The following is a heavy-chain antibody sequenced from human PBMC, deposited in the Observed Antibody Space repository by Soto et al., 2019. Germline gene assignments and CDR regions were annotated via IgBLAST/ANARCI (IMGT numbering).Heavy chain of an antibody. CDR3: AGDWGPYWFDP. Sequence: SETLSLTCAVSGASISSGDSYWGWIRQRPGKGLEWIGYIFHTGSTYYNLSLKSRVTISQDTSKNQFSLEIHSVVPSDTAVYYCAGDWGPYWFDPWGQGILVTVSS. V-gene: IGHV4-30-4*02. J-gene: IGHJ5*02. D-gene: IGHD3-16*01. CDR2: IFHTGST. CDR1: GASISSGDSY.